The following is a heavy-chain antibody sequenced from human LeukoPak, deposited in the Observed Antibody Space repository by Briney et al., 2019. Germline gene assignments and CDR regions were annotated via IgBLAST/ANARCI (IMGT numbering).Heavy chain of an antibody. Sequence: GGSLRLSCAASGLSYRDSYVTWIRQAPGKGLEWVSYVGTSGSYDNSAASVQGRFTVSRDKAKNSLFLHMTGLRAEDTAVYYCARTVGRGPGGHFDYWGQGTLVIVSS. V-gene: IGHV3-11*03. CDR3: ARTVGRGPGGHFDY. J-gene: IGHJ4*02. CDR2: VGTSGSYD. CDR1: GLSYRDSY. D-gene: IGHD3-10*01.